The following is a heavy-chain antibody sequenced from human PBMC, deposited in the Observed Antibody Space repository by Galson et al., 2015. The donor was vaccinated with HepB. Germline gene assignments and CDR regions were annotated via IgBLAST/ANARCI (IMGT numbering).Heavy chain of an antibody. CDR1: GYTFTSYA. V-gene: IGHV1-3*01. Sequence: SVKVSCKASGYTFTSYAMHWVRQAPGQRLEWMGWINAGNGNTKYSQKFQGRVTITRDTSASTAYMELSSLRSEDTAVYYCARVTEMATTLDAFDIWGQGTMVTVSS. CDR3: ARVTEMATTLDAFDI. D-gene: IGHD5-24*01. CDR2: INAGNGNT. J-gene: IGHJ3*02.